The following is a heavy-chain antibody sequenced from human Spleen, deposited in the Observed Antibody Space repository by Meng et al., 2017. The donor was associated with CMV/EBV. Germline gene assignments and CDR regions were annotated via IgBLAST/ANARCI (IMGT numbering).Heavy chain of an antibody. V-gene: IGHV3-30*04. J-gene: IGHJ4*02. CDR1: GFTFRSFT. CDR2: ISYDGDDK. Sequence: GESLKISCVVSGFTFRSFTMHWVRQAPGKGLEWVALISYDGDDKYYADSVKGRFTISRDNSKNILYLQMHSLRPEDTAVYYCAREGPYGSGKYSPEGYWGQGTLVTAPQ. D-gene: IGHD3-10*01. CDR3: AREGPYGSGKYSPEGY.